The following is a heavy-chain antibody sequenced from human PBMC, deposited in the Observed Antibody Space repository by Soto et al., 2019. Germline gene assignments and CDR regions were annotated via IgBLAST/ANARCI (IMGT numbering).Heavy chain of an antibody. V-gene: IGHV3-7*03. CDR2: IKQDGSEK. J-gene: IGHJ4*02. Sequence: EVQLVESGGGLVQPGGSLRLTCAASGFTFRSYWMSWVRQAPGKELEWVANIKQDGSEKYYVDSVKGRFTISRDNANNSLYLQMNSLRAEDTAVYYCARAYDYVEYWGQGTLVTVSS. D-gene: IGHD3-22*01. CDR3: ARAYDYVEY. CDR1: GFTFRSYW.